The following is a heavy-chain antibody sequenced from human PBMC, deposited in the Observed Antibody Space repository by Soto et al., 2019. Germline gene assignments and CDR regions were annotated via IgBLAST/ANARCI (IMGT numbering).Heavy chain of an antibody. V-gene: IGHV4-59*01. Sequence: PSETLSLTCTVSGGSISSYYWSWIRQPPGKGLEWIGYIYYSGSTNYNPSLKSRVTISVDTSKNQFSLKLSSVTAADTAVYYCARDQGQEGNWFDPWGQGTLVTVSS. CDR2: IYYSGST. CDR1: GGSISSYY. CDR3: ARDQGQEGNWFDP. J-gene: IGHJ5*02.